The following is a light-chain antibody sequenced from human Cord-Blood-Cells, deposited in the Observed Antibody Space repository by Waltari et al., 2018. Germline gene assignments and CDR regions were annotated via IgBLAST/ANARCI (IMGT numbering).Light chain of an antibody. CDR1: QSISSD. Sequence: DIQMTQSPSSLSASVGDRVTIACRASQSISSDLNWYQQKPGKAPKLLIYAAFSLQSGVPSRFSGSGSVTDVTLTISSLQPEDFATYYCQQSYSTPFTFGPGTKVDIK. CDR2: AAF. CDR3: QQSYSTPFT. V-gene: IGKV1-39*01. J-gene: IGKJ3*01.